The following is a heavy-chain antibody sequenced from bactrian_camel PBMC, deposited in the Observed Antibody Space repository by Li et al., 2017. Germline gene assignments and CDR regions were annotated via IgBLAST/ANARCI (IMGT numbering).Heavy chain of an antibody. CDR2: IDRVGST. Sequence: HVQLVESGGGLVQPGGSLRLSCAVSRNIDDSYCIGWFRQAPGKEREGVAGIDRVGSTSYADSVKGRFSISRDNAKNTLYLQMNILKTEDTAVYYCAACGIYRTNGRHNFVYWGQGTQVTVS. CDR1: RNIDDSYC. J-gene: IGHJ4*01. V-gene: IGHV3S53*01. CDR3: AACGIYRTNGRHNFVY.